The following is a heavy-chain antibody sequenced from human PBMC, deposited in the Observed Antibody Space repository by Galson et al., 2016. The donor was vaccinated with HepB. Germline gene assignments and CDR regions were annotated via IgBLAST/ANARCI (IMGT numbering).Heavy chain of an antibody. Sequence: SVKVSCKASGYTFTRYAISWVRQAPGEGLELMGWISTHNGRAKYTQKVQGRVTFSADQSTGTVYMDIHSLKSDDTAVYYCAREVSYGNNPLLYWGQGTL. D-gene: IGHD4-11*01. CDR1: GYTFTRYA. J-gene: IGHJ4*02. V-gene: IGHV1-18*01. CDR3: AREVSYGNNPLLY. CDR2: ISTHNGRA.